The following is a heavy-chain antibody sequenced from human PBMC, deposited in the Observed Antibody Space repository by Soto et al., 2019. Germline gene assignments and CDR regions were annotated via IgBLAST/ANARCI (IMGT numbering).Heavy chain of an antibody. J-gene: IGHJ4*02. V-gene: IGHV5-51*01. CDR3: ARHEATGGYSGYDLDY. CDR1: GYSFTSYW. D-gene: IGHD5-12*01. Sequence: LGESLKISCKGSGYSFTSYWIGWVRQMPGKGLEWMGIIYPGDSDTRYSPSFQGQVTISADKSISTAYLQWSSLKASDTAMYYCARHEATGGYSGYDLDYWGQGTLVTVSS. CDR2: IYPGDSDT.